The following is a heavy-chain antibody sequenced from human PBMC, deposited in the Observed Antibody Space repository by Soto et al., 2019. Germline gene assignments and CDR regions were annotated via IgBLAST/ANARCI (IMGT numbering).Heavy chain of an antibody. D-gene: IGHD4-17*01. CDR1: GFTFSSYS. Sequence: EVQLVESGGGLVQPGGSLRLSCAASGFTFSSYSMNWVRQAPGKGLEWVSYISSTGSTIFYADSVKGRFTISRDNAKNALSLQMNSLRDEDTAVYYCAGDARLPVYWFDPWGQGTLVTVSS. V-gene: IGHV3-48*02. CDR3: AGDARLPVYWFDP. CDR2: ISSTGSTI. J-gene: IGHJ5*02.